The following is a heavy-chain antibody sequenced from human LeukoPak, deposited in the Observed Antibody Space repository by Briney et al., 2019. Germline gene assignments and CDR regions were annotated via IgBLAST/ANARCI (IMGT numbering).Heavy chain of an antibody. CDR1: GYTFTGYY. J-gene: IGHJ5*02. CDR2: INPNSGGT. D-gene: IGHD2-2*01. CDR3: ARDLVDCSSTSCSPSSWFDP. V-gene: IGHV1-2*02. Sequence: ASVKVSCKASGYTFTGYYMHWVRPAPGQGLGWMGWINPNSGGTNYAQKFQGRVTMTRDTAISTAYMELSRLRSDDTAVYYCARDLVDCSSTSCSPSSWFDPWGQGPLVTVPS.